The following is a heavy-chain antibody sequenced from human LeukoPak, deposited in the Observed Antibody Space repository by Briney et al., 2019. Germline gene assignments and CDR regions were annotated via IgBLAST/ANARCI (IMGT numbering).Heavy chain of an antibody. Sequence: GGSLRLSCAASGFTFSTYAMSWVRQAPGKGLEWLSAISGSGGATYYADSVKGRFTISRDNSKNTLYLQMNSLRVEDTAEYYCANGRYFDYWGQGTLVTVSS. CDR2: ISGSGGAT. CDR3: ANGRYFDY. V-gene: IGHV3-23*01. CDR1: GFTFSTYA. J-gene: IGHJ4*02.